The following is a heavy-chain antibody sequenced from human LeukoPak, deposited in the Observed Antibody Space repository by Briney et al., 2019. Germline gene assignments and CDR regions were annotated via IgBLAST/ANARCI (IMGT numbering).Heavy chain of an antibody. J-gene: IGHJ4*02. V-gene: IGHV3-7*01. Sequence: GGSLRLSCAASGFTFSDYYMSWIRQAPGKGLEWVATIKQDGSEKLYVDSVEGRFTISRDNAKNSLYLQMNSLRAEDTAVYYCARDAGRWVNDYWGQGTLVTVSS. CDR3: ARDAGRWVNDY. CDR1: GFTFSDYY. CDR2: IKQDGSEK. D-gene: IGHD1-26*01.